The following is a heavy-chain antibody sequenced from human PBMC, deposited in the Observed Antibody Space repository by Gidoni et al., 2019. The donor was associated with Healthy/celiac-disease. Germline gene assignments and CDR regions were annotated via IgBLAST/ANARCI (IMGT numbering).Heavy chain of an antibody. CDR3: ARGYSSSWYRGAFDI. CDR2: IGTAGDT. D-gene: IGHD6-13*01. V-gene: IGHV3-13*04. Sequence: EVQLVESGGGLVQPGGSLSLSCAASGFTFSSYDMHWVRQATGKGLEWVSAIGTAGDTYYPGSVKGRFTISRENAKNSLYLQMNSLRAGDTAVYYCARGYSSSWYRGAFDIWGQGTMVTVSS. CDR1: GFTFSSYD. J-gene: IGHJ3*02.